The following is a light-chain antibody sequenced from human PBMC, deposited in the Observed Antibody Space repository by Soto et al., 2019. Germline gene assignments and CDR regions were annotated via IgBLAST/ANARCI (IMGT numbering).Light chain of an antibody. J-gene: IGKJ5*01. CDR1: QTINNY. Sequence: ENVRTESPSTLSASQSERATLSCRASQTINNYLAWYQHKPGQAPRLLIYDASTRATGIPARFSGSGSGTGFTLTIFSLEPEDFVTYYCQHRMNWPLTVGQRRLLEI. CDR2: DAS. CDR3: QHRMNWPLT. V-gene: IGKV3-11*01.